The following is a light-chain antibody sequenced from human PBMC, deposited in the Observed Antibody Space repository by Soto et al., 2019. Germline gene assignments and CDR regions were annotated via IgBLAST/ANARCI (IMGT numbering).Light chain of an antibody. CDR2: DAS. J-gene: IGKJ4*01. V-gene: IGKV3-11*01. CDR1: QSVSSY. CDR3: QQGSNWPPGLT. Sequence: EIVLTQSPATLSLSPGERATLSCRASQSVSSYLAWYQQKPGQAPRLLIYDASNRATGIPARFNGSGSGTDFTLTISSLEPEDFAVYYCQQGSNWPPGLTFGGGTKVDIK.